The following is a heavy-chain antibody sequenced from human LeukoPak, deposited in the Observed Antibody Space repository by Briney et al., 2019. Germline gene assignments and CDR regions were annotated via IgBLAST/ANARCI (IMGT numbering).Heavy chain of an antibody. J-gene: IGHJ6*03. CDR3: AKVGCSSTSCPLFYYYYYMDV. V-gene: IGHV3-23*01. D-gene: IGHD2-2*01. Sequence: PGGSVRLSCGACGIPFSIYPMICVREARGKGLEWVSYICGSCGSTNSAASVKRRSTFYRDNSKNTLYLHMNSLRAEDTALYYCAKVGCSSTSCPLFYYYYYMDVWGKGTTVTVSS. CDR1: GIPFSIYP. CDR2: ICGSCGST.